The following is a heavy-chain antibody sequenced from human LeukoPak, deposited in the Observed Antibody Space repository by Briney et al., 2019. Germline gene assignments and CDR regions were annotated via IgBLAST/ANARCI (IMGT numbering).Heavy chain of an antibody. Sequence: PSETLSLTCAVSGGSISSSNWWSWVRQPPGKGLEWIGEVHLSGATNYNPSLESRVSMSIDTSKNQMSLKLTSVTAADTAIYFCTRESGAFSPFGFWGQGTLVTVSS. D-gene: IGHD1-26*01. V-gene: IGHV4-4*02. CDR3: TRESGAFSPFGF. CDR1: GGSISSSNW. J-gene: IGHJ4*02. CDR2: VHLSGAT.